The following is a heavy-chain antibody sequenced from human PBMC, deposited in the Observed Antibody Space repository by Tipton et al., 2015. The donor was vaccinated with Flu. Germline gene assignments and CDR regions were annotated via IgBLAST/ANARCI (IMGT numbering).Heavy chain of an antibody. Sequence: SLRLSCAASGFTFSNAWMSWVRQAPGKGLEWVGRIKSKTDGGTTDYAAPVKGRFTISRDDSKNTLYLQMNSLKTEDTAVYYCTTFTPGAEYFQHWGQGTLVTVSS. V-gene: IGHV3-15*01. CDR1: GFTFSNAW. J-gene: IGHJ1*01. CDR3: TTFTPGAEYFQH. CDR2: IKSKTDGGTT. D-gene: IGHD2-15*01.